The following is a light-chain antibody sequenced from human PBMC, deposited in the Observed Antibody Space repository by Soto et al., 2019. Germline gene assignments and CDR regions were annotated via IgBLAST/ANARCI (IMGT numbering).Light chain of an antibody. CDR3: MQSIQIPPVT. J-gene: IGKJ4*01. CDR2: EVS. CDR1: QSLLHSDGKTY. V-gene: IGKV2D-29*01. Sequence: DIVMTQTPLSLSVTPGQPASISCKSSQSLLHSDGKTYLCWYLQKPGQPPQPLIYEVSKRFSGVPDSFSGSGSGTDFTLKISRVEAEDVGVYYCMQSIQIPPVTFGGGTKVEIK.